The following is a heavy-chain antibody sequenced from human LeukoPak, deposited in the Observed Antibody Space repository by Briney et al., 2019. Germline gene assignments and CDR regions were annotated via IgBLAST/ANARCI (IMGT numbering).Heavy chain of an antibody. V-gene: IGHV3-48*03. J-gene: IGHJ4*02. CDR1: GFTFSSYE. Sequence: PGGSLRLSCAASGFTFSSYEMNWVRQAPGKGLEWVSYISSSGSTIYYADSVKGRFTISRDNAKNSLYLQMNSLRAEDTAVYYCARRDSLYFDYRGQGTLVTVSS. CDR3: ARRDSLYFDY. D-gene: IGHD5-18*01. CDR2: ISSSGSTI.